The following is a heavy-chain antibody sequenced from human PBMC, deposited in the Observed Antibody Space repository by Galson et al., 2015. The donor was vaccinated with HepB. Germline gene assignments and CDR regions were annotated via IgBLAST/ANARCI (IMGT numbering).Heavy chain of an antibody. CDR2: ISTNSGNT. D-gene: IGHD3-10*02. V-gene: IGHV1-2*06. J-gene: IGHJ3*02. CDR1: GYTFTSYY. Sequence: SVKVSCKASGYTFTSYYIHWVRQAPGQGLEWMGRISTNSGNTYYAQKFQDRLIMTTERSTSTAYMELRRLTSDDTASYYCARDVRYAFEMWGQGTMVTVS. CDR3: ARDVRYAFEM.